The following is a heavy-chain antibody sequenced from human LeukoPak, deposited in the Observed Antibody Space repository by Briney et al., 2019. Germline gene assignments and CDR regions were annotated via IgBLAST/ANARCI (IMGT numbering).Heavy chain of an antibody. CDR2: INGSGGST. CDR1: GFTFSSYA. J-gene: IGHJ6*02. CDR3: AKDLGRGIAAAGYYYYYGMDV. Sequence: GGSLRLSCAASGFTFSSYAMSWVRQAPGKGLEWVSAINGSGGSTYYADSVKGRFTISRDNSKNTLYLQMNSLRAEDTAVYYCAKDLGRGIAAAGYYYYYGMDVWGQGTTVTVSS. D-gene: IGHD6-13*01. V-gene: IGHV3-23*01.